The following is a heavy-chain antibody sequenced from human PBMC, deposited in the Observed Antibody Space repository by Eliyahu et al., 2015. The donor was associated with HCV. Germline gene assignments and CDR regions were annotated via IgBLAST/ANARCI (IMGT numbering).Heavy chain of an antibody. CDR2: IYYSGST. J-gene: IGHJ4*02. V-gene: IGHV4-39*01. Sequence: QLQLQESGPGLVKPSETLSLTCTXXGGSIXSXSYSWGWIRXPPGKGLEWIGSIYYSGSTYYNPSLKSRVTISVDTSKNQFSLKLSSVTAADTAVYYCARQVVTDIVVVPAAIYYWGQGTLVTVSS. CDR1: GGSIXSXSYS. CDR3: ARQVVTDIVVVPAAIYY. D-gene: IGHD2-2*01.